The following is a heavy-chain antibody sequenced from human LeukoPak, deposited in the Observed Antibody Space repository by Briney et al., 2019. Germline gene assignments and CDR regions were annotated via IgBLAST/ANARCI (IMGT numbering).Heavy chain of an antibody. CDR3: ARHGSGGSYGY. CDR2: IYYSGST. J-gene: IGHJ4*02. D-gene: IGHD1-26*01. CDR1: GGSISNYH. V-gene: IGHV4-59*08. Sequence: ASETLSLTCIVSGGSISNYHWSWFRQPPGKGLEWIGYIYYSGSTNYNPSLKSRVTISVDTSKNQFSLKLSSVTAADTGVYYCARHGSGGSYGYWGQGTLVTVSS.